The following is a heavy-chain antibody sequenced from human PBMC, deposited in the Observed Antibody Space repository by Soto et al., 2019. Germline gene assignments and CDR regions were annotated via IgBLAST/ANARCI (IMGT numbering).Heavy chain of an antibody. CDR1: GFTVSGMF. V-gene: IGHV3-53*01. Sequence: GGSLRLSCAASGFTVSGMFMNWVRQAPGKGLEWVSVIYPAGPTYYADSVKGRFTISRDNSKNTLFLQLNNLRAEDTAVYYCARDADSSGLHYWGQGILVTVSS. D-gene: IGHD6-19*01. J-gene: IGHJ4*02. CDR2: IYPAGPT. CDR3: ARDADSSGLHY.